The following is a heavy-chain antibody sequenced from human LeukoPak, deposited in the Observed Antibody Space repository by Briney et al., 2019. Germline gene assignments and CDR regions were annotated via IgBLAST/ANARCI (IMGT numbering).Heavy chain of an antibody. Sequence: GGSLRLSCAASGFTFSSYGMHWVRQAPGKGLEWVAFIRYDGSNKYYADSVKGRFTISRDNSKNTLYLQMISLRAEDTAVYYCAKILVVVPAEHYFDYWGQGTLVTVSS. CDR1: GFTFSSYG. CDR3: AKILVVVPAEHYFDY. V-gene: IGHV3-30*02. D-gene: IGHD2-2*01. J-gene: IGHJ4*02. CDR2: IRYDGSNK.